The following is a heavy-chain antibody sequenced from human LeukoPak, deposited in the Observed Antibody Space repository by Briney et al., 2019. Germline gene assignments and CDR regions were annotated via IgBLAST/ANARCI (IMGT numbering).Heavy chain of an antibody. D-gene: IGHD6-19*01. Sequence: GGTLRLSCAASGFTFSSYGMSWVRQAPGKGLEWVSAISGSGGSTYYADSVKGRFTISRDNPKNTLYLQMNSLRAEDTAVYYCAKGPGVAGTRYWGQGTLVTVSS. CDR3: AKGPGVAGTRY. CDR2: ISGSGGST. J-gene: IGHJ4*02. CDR1: GFTFSSYG. V-gene: IGHV3-23*01.